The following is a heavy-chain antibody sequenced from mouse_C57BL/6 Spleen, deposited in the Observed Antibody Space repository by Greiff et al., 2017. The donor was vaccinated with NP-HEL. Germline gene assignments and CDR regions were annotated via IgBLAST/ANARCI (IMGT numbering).Heavy chain of an antibody. Sequence: QVQLQQPGAELVRPGSSVKLSCKASGYTFTSYWMHWVKQRPIQGLEWIGNIDPSDSETHYNQKFKDKATLTVDKSSSTAYMQLSSLTSEDSAVYYCAKRITGTYWYFDGWGTGTTVTVSS. CDR2: IDPSDSET. CDR3: AKRITGTYWYFDG. V-gene: IGHV1-52*01. J-gene: IGHJ1*03. CDR1: GYTFTSYW. D-gene: IGHD4-1*01.